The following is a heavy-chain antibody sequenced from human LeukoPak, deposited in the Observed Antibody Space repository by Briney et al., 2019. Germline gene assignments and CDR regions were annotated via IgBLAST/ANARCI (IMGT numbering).Heavy chain of an antibody. J-gene: IGHJ2*01. CDR2: IYYSGST. V-gene: IGHV4-30-4*01. CDR1: GGSISSGDYY. Sequence: SQTLSLTCTVSGGSISSGDYYWSWIRQPPGKGLEWIGYIYYSGSTYYNPSLKSRVTISVDTSKNQFSLKLSSVTAADTAVYCCARPGYSSGWYDWYFDLWGRGTLVTVSS. CDR3: ARPGYSSGWYDWYFDL. D-gene: IGHD6-19*01.